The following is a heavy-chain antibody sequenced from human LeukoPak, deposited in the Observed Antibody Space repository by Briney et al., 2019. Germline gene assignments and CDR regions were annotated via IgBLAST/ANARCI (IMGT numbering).Heavy chain of an antibody. CDR1: GGSISSSSYY. CDR3: ARHASGSYYGSDY. CDR2: IYYSGST. D-gene: IGHD1-26*01. V-gene: IGHV4-39*01. Sequence: SETLSPTCTVSGGSISSSSYYWGWIRQPPGKGLEWIGSIYYSGSTYYNPSLKSRVTISVDTSKNQFSLKLSSVTAADTAVYYCARHASGSYYGSDYWGQGTLVTVSS. J-gene: IGHJ4*02.